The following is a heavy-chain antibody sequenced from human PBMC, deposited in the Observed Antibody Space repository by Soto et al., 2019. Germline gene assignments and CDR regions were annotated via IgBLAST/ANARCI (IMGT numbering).Heavy chain of an antibody. J-gene: IGHJ6*02. CDR3: PRHFHDNSGGGKYYYGLDV. V-gene: IGHV5-51*01. D-gene: IGHD2-15*01. CDR1: GYSFINYW. Sequence: GESVKISCQGSGYSFINYWIAWVRQMPGKGLEWMGMIYPADSDTRYSPSFQGQVTISADRSIATAYLQWNSLKASDTAIYYCPRHFHDNSGGGKYYYGLDVWGQGTTVTVSS. CDR2: IYPADSDT.